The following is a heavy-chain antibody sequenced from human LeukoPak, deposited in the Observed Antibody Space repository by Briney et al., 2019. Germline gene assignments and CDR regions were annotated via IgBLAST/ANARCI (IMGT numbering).Heavy chain of an antibody. V-gene: IGHV3-69-1*01. CDR1: GFTFSHYW. CDR2: ISSSSYI. CDR3: ARAERGFGDRRYYYYMDV. D-gene: IGHD3-10*01. J-gene: IGHJ6*03. Sequence: GGSLRLSCAVSGFTFSHYWMSWVRQAPGKGLEWVSSISSSSYIYYADSVKGRFTISRDNAKNSLYLQMNSLRAEDTAVCYCARAERGFGDRRYYYYMDVWGKGTTVTISS.